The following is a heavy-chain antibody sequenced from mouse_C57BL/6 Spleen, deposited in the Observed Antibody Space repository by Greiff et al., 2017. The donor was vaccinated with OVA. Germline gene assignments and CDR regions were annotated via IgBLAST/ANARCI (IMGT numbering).Heavy chain of an antibody. CDR3: ARIRQLRPSYAMDY. CDR2: IWWDDDK. Sequence: QVQLKESGPGILQPSQTLSLTCSFSGFSLSTFGMGVGWIRQPSGKGLEWLAHIWWDDDKYYNPALKSRLTISKDTSKNQVFLKIANVDTADTATYYCARIRQLRPSYAMDYWGQGTSVTVSS. CDR1: GFSLSTFGMG. V-gene: IGHV8-8*01. D-gene: IGHD3-2*02. J-gene: IGHJ4*01.